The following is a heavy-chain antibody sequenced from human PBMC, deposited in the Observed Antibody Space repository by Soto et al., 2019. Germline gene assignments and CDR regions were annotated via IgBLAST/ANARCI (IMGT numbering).Heavy chain of an antibody. J-gene: IGHJ6*02. CDR2: IYHSGST. CDR1: GGSISSSNW. D-gene: IGHD3-10*01. CDR3: ARDRLTMVRGVIYYYYGMDV. V-gene: IGHV4-4*02. Sequence: NPSETLSLTCAVSGGSISSSNWWSWVRQPPGKGLEWIGEIYHSGSTNYNPSLKSRVTISVDKSKNQFSLKLSSVTAADTAVYYCARDRLTMVRGVIYYYYGMDVWGQGTTVTVSS.